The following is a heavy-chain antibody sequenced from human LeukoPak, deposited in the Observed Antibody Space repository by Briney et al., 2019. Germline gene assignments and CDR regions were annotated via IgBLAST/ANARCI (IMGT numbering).Heavy chain of an antibody. CDR1: GFTFDDYG. Sequence: GGSLRLSCAASGFTFDDYGMSWVRQAPGRGLEWVSAMSGSGGSTYYADSVKGRFTISRDNSKNTLYLQMNSLRAEDTAVYYCAKDPTPITMKKSGLWGFFDYWGQGTLVTVSS. CDR3: AKDPTPITMKKSGLWGFFDY. D-gene: IGHD3-22*01. V-gene: IGHV3-23*01. J-gene: IGHJ4*02. CDR2: MSGSGGST.